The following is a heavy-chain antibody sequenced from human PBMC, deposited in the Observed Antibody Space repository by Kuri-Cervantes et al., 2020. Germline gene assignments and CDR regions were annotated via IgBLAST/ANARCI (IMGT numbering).Heavy chain of an antibody. V-gene: IGHV4-39*01. CDR3: ARHTFHGAHFDD. J-gene: IGHJ4*02. CDR2: GYYTGST. Sequence: SETLSLTFTVSRVSIDSISYYWGWTRQLPGKGLEWIGSGYYTGSTYYNPSLKSRVNLSVDTSRMEVSLELNSVTAADTAVYSCARHTFHGAHFDDWGPGILVTVSS. D-gene: IGHD2-21*01. CDR1: RVSIDSISYY.